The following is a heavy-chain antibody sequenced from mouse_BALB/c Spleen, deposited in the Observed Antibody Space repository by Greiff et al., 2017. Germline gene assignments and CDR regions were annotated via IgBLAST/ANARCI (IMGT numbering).Heavy chain of an antibody. CDR2: VSPDNGGT. D-gene: IGHD4-1*01. CDR3: ALTGNDY. J-gene: IGHJ2*01. CDR1: GYSFTGYY. V-gene: IGHV1S30*01. Sequence: EVQLQQSGPDLVKPSPSVSISCTVSGYSFTGYYMHWVKQSPGKSLEWLGRVSPDNGGTSYNHKFKVKAILTVDTSSSTAYMELRSLTSEDSAVYYCALTGNDYWGQGTPLTVSA.